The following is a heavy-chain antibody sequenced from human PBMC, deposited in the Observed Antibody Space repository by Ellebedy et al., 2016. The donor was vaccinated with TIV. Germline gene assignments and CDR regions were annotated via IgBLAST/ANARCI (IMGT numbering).Heavy chain of an antibody. Sequence: GESLKISXAASGFSFSSFAMSWVRQAPGKGLEWVSAVSGSGGTTYYADSVKGRFTISRDNSKNKLYLQMNSLRAEDTAVYYCAKDGNVDTGNIEGMDVWGQGTTVTVSS. CDR1: GFSFSSFA. V-gene: IGHV3-23*01. CDR3: AKDGNVDTGNIEGMDV. J-gene: IGHJ6*02. D-gene: IGHD5-18*01. CDR2: VSGSGGTT.